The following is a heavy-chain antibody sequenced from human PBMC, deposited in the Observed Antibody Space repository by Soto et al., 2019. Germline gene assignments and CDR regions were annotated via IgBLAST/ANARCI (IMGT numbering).Heavy chain of an antibody. J-gene: IGHJ4*02. Sequence: ASVKVSCKASGYTFTSYAMHWVRQAPGQRLEWMGWINAGNGNTKYSQKFQGRVTITRDTSASTAYMELSSLRSEDTAVYYCARFSVAEPYFDYWGQGTLVTVS. D-gene: IGHD2-15*01. V-gene: IGHV1-3*01. CDR1: GYTFTSYA. CDR3: ARFSVAEPYFDY. CDR2: INAGNGNT.